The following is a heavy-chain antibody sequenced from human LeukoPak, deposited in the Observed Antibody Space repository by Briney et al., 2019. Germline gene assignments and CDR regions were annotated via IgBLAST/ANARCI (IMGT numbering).Heavy chain of an antibody. J-gene: IGHJ4*02. D-gene: IGHD5-24*01. CDR1: GFTISRYA. CDR2: LSYDGVNK. CDR3: TRVTDGEPPFDY. Sequence: PGGSLRLSCAASGFTISRYAMHWVRQAPGKGLEWVAVLSYDGVNKYYADSVKGRFAISRDNSKNTLYLQMNSLRAEDTAVYFCTRVTDGEPPFDYWGQGTLVTVSS. V-gene: IGHV3-30*09.